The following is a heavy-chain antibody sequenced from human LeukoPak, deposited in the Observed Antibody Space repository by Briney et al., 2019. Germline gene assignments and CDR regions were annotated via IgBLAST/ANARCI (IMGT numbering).Heavy chain of an antibody. V-gene: IGHV4-34*01. CDR3: ARVDTAMVGYFDY. CDR2: INHSGST. D-gene: IGHD5-18*01. CDR1: GGSFSGYY. J-gene: IGHJ4*02. Sequence: PSETLSLTCAVYGGSFSGYYWSWIRQPPGKGLEWIGEINHSGSTNYNPSLKSRVTISVDTSKNQFSLKLSSVTAADTAVYYCARVDTAMVGYFDYWGQGTLVTVSS.